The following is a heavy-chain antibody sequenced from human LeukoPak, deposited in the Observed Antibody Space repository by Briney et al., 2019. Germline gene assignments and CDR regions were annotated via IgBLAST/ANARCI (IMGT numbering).Heavy chain of an antibody. CDR1: GFTFSSYG. CDR3: AKELSITIFGVVIPYYYYGMDV. V-gene: IGHV3-30*18. CDR2: ISYDGSNK. J-gene: IGHJ6*02. Sequence: GGSLRLSCAASGFTFSSYGMHWIRQAPGKGLEWVAVISYDGSNKYYADSVKGRFTISRDNSKNTLYLQMNSLRAEDTAVYYCAKELSITIFGVVIPYYYYGMDVWGQGTTVTVSS. D-gene: IGHD3-3*01.